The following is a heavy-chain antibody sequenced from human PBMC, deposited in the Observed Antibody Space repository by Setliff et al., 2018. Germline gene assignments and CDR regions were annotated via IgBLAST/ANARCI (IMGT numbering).Heavy chain of an antibody. CDR1: GFTFSSYA. J-gene: IGHJ6*02. CDR2: ISGSGGST. D-gene: IGHD5-18*01. V-gene: IGHV3-23*01. Sequence: GSLRLSCAASGFTFSSYAMSWVRQAPGKGLEWVSAISGSGGSTYYADSVKGRFTISRDNSKNTLYLQMNSLRAEDTAVYYCASHLWIQLWLYYYGMDVWGQGTTVTVS. CDR3: ASHLWIQLWLYYYGMDV.